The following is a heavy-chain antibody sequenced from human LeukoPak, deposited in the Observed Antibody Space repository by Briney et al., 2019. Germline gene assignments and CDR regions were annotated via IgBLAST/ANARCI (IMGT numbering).Heavy chain of an antibody. J-gene: IGHJ4*02. D-gene: IGHD6-19*01. V-gene: IGHV4-4*07. CDR3: ARTWQWLPFDY. CDR1: GGTISSYY. CDR2: IYISGSP. Sequence: PSETLSLICTVSGGTISSYYWSWIRQPAGKGLEWIGRIYISGSPNYNPSLKSRVTMSVDTSKNQFSLKLSSVTAADTAVYYCARTWQWLPFDYWGQGTLVTVSS.